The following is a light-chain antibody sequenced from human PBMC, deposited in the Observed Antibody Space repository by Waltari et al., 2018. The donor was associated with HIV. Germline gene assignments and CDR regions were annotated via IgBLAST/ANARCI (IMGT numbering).Light chain of an antibody. J-gene: IGKJ4*01. CDR3: LQYKTYPFT. V-gene: IGKV1-16*02. CDR1: QGIGDS. Sequence: DVQMTQSPSSLSASVGDRVTITFRASQGIGDSLTWFQQKPGKAPKPRIYPASTLQSGVPSKISGSASGTDFTLTISRLQPEDFATYYCLQYKTYPFTFGGGTKVE. CDR2: PAS.